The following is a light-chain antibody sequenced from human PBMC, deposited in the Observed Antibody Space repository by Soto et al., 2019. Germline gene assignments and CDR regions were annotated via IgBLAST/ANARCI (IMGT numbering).Light chain of an antibody. V-gene: IGKV1-39*01. Sequence: DIQVSQSPSSLSASVGDRATITCRARQSITNYLNWYHQKPGKAPKLLIYAASSLQRGVPSRFSGSGPGTDFTLTIRTLQPEDFATYSCPQRYSTTISLRQGTRLEIK. CDR2: AAS. CDR3: PQRYSTTIS. CDR1: QSITNY. J-gene: IGKJ5*01.